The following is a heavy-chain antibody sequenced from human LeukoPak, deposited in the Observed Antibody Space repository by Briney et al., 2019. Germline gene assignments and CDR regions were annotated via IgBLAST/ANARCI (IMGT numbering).Heavy chain of an antibody. CDR3: AREDYYGTNFDY. V-gene: IGHV4-34*01. CDR2: INHSGST. J-gene: IGHJ4*02. CDR1: GGSFSGYY. D-gene: IGHD3-10*01. Sequence: TSSETLSLTCAVYGGSFSGYYWSWIRQPPGKGLEWIGEINHSGSTNYNPSLKSRVTISVDTSKNQFSLKLSSVTAADTAVYYCAREDYYGTNFDYWGQGTLVTVSS.